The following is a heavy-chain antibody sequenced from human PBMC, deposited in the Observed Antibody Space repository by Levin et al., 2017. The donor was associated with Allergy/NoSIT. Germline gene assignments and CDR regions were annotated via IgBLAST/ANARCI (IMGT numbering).Heavy chain of an antibody. CDR3: ARDGTNKAASAPGWFAP. D-gene: IGHD6-13*01. CDR2: ISNDGSKK. Sequence: GGSLRLSCTASGFSFSDHAMHWVRQAPGKGLEWVAVISNDGSKKYYADSVNGRFTISRDNSKNTMYLQMDSLRTEETAVYYCARDGTNKAASAPGWFAPWGQGSLVTVSS. V-gene: IGHV3-30-3*01. J-gene: IGHJ5*02. CDR1: GFSFSDHA.